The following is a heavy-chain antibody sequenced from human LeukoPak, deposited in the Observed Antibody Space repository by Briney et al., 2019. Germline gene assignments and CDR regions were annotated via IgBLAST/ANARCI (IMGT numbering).Heavy chain of an antibody. Sequence: KTGGSLRLSCAASGFIFSSYSMNWVRQAPGKGLEWVSSISSRSSYIHYADSVKGRFTISRDNAKNSLYLQMNSLRAEDTAVYYCARDLEVEGIDATVWGQGTLVTVSS. CDR1: GFIFSSYS. D-gene: IGHD2-15*01. CDR2: ISSRSSYI. J-gene: IGHJ4*02. V-gene: IGHV3-21*01. CDR3: ARDLEVEGIDATV.